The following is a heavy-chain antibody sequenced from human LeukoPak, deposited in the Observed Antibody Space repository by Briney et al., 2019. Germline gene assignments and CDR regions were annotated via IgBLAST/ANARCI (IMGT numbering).Heavy chain of an antibody. J-gene: IGHJ4*02. CDR3: ASLMVRGVYRHY. V-gene: IGHV4-30-2*01. CDR1: GGSISSGGYY. D-gene: IGHD3-10*01. Sequence: PSETLSLTCTVSGGSISSGGYYWSWIRQPPGKGLEWIGYIYHSGSTYYNPSLKSRVTISVDRSKNQFSLKLSSVAAADTAVYYCASLMVRGVYRHYWGQGTLVTVSS. CDR2: IYHSGST.